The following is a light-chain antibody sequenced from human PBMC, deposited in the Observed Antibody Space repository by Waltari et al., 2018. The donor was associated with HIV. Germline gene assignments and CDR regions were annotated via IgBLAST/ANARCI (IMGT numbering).Light chain of an antibody. J-gene: IGLJ3*02. CDR2: YND. Sequence: YVLTQPPSVSMAPGEAARISCGGNNIEDKTVHWYQQKPGQAPVLVIYYNDDRPSGIPERFSGSNSQNTATLTISRVEAGDEADYYCQVWDDIIGPYVVFGGGTKLTVL. V-gene: IGLV3-21*04. CDR1: NIEDKT. CDR3: QVWDDIIGPYVV.